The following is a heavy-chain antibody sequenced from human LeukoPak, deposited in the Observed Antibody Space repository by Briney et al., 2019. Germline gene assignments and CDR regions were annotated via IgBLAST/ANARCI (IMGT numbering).Heavy chain of an antibody. D-gene: IGHD6-13*01. CDR1: GYSISSGYY. Sequence: SETLSLTCTVSGYSISSGYYWGWIRQPPGKGLEWIGSIHHGGTTYYNPSLKSRVTISVDTSKNQFSLKLTSVTAADTAVYHCARHGGIIAAAGTRAFDIWGQGTMVTVSS. CDR2: IHHGGTT. J-gene: IGHJ3*02. CDR3: ARHGGIIAAAGTRAFDI. V-gene: IGHV4-38-2*02.